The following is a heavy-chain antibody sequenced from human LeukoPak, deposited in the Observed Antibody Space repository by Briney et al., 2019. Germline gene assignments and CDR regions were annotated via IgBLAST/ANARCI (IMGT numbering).Heavy chain of an antibody. CDR3: ARDAREAAYDFWSGYSNWFDP. V-gene: IGHV3-74*01. CDR2: INSDGSST. Sequence: PGGSLRLSCAASGFTFSRYYMHWVRQAPGKGLVWVSRINSDGSSTTYADSVKGRFTISRDNAKNTLYLQMNSLKVEDTAVYYCARDAREAAYDFWSGYSNWFDPWGQGTLVTVSS. D-gene: IGHD3-3*01. CDR1: GFTFSRYY. J-gene: IGHJ5*02.